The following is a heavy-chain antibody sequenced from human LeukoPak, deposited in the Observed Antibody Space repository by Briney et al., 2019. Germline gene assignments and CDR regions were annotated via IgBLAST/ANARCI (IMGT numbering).Heavy chain of an antibody. D-gene: IGHD5-18*01. CDR3: AREHSDTAMAIDY. J-gene: IGHJ4*02. Sequence: ASVKVSCKASGYTFTSYDINWVRQATGQGLEWMGWMNPNSGNTGYAQKFQGRVTMTRNTSISTAYMELSSLRSEDTAVYYCAREHSDTAMAIDYWGQGTLITVSS. CDR2: MNPNSGNT. CDR1: GYTFTSYD. V-gene: IGHV1-8*01.